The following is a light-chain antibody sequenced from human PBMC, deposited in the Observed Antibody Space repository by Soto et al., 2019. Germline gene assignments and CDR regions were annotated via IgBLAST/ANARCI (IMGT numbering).Light chain of an antibody. CDR2: GAS. CDR1: QTVRNNY. Sequence: EFVLTQSPGTLSLSPGERATLSCRASQTVRNNYLAWYQQKPGQAPRLLIYGASSRATGIPDRFSGSGSGTDFTLTISRLEPEDFAVYYCQQYGRSGTFGQGTKVDIK. CDR3: QQYGRSGT. V-gene: IGKV3-20*01. J-gene: IGKJ1*01.